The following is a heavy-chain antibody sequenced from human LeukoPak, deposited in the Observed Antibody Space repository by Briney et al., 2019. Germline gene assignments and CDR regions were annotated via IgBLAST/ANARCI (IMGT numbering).Heavy chain of an antibody. D-gene: IGHD3-16*01. CDR2: FDPEDGET. V-gene: IGHV1-24*01. Sequence: ASVKVSCKVSGYTLTELSMHWVRQAPGKGLEWMGGFDPEDGETIYAQKFQGRVTMTEDTSTSTAYMELRSLRSDDTAVYYCARVRRDYGTYYMDVWGKGTTVTVSS. CDR3: ARVRRDYGTYYMDV. CDR1: GYTLTELS. J-gene: IGHJ6*03.